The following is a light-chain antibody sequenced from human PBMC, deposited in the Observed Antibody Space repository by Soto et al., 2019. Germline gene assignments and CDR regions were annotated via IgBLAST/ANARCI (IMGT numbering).Light chain of an antibody. V-gene: IGLV2-23*01. CDR3: CSYVGNSAWV. CDR1: SSDVGSYNL. CDR2: DGS. J-gene: IGLJ1*01. Sequence: HSVLTQPASVSGSPGQSITISCTGTSSDVGSYNLVSWYQQHPGKAPKLLIYDGSKRPSGVSNRFSESKSGNTASLTISGLQAEDEADYYCCSYVGNSAWVFGSGTKLTVL.